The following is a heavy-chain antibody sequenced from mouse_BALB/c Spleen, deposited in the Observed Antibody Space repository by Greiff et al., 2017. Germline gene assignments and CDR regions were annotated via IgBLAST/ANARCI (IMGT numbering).Heavy chain of an antibody. Sequence: EVKLVESGGGLVKPGGSLKLSCAASGFTFSSYAMSWVRQTPEKRLEWVATISSGGSYTYYPDSVKGRFTISRDNAKNTLYLQMSSLKSEDTAMYYCARKGYDGGAMDYWGQGTSVTVSS. CDR2: ISSGGSYT. CDR3: ARKGYDGGAMDY. V-gene: IGHV5-6*03. J-gene: IGHJ4*01. CDR1: GFTFSSYA. D-gene: IGHD2-3*01.